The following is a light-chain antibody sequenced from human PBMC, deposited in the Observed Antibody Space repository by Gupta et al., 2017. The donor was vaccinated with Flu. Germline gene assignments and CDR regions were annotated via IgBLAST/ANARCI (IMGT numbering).Light chain of an antibody. V-gene: IGKV3-11*01. J-gene: IGKJ4*01. CDR2: DAS. CDR3: QQRSNWPFT. CDR1: QSVSSY. Sequence: EIVLTQSPATLSLSPGERATLSCRASQSVSSYLAWYQQKPGQAPRLLIYDASNRATGIPARFSGSGSETDFTLTISSLEPDDFAVYYCQQRSNWPFTFGGGTKVEIK.